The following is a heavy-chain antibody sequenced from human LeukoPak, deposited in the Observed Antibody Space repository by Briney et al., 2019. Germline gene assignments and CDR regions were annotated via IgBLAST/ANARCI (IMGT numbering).Heavy chain of an antibody. D-gene: IGHD5-18*01. Sequence: GGSLRLSCAASGFTFSTSSMNWVRQPPGKGLEWVSSISSSSIYIYYADSVKGRFTISRDNAKNSLYLQMNSLRAEDTAVYYCARGTSGYPAGYGMDVWGQGTTVTVSS. J-gene: IGHJ6*02. CDR1: GFTFSTSS. V-gene: IGHV3-21*01. CDR2: ISSSSIYI. CDR3: ARGTSGYPAGYGMDV.